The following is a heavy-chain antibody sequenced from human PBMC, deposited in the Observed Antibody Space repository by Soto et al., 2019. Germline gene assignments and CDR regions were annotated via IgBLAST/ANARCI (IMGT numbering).Heavy chain of an antibody. CDR2: IDWNGGST. CDR3: VKGRGSYFVYFGLDV. J-gene: IGHJ6*02. Sequence: EVQLVESGGGLVQPGRSLRLSCVASGFTFDDYAMHWVRHTPGKGLEWVSSIDWNGGSTAYADSVKGRFTISRDNARNSLYLQMNSLRPEDTALYYCVKGRGSYFVYFGLDVWGQGTTVTVSS. D-gene: IGHD1-26*01. V-gene: IGHV3-9*01. CDR1: GFTFDDYA.